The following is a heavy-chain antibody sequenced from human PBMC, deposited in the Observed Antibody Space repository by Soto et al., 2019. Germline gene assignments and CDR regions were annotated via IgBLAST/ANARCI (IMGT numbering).Heavy chain of an antibody. CDR1: GGSISSGGYY. CDR2: IYYSGST. Sequence: QVQLQESGPGLVKPSQTLSLTCTVSGGSISSGGYYWSWIRQHPGKGLEWIGYIYYSGSTYYNPSLKSRDTISVDTSKNQFSRKLSSVTAADTAVYYCARGGIAAAAPPDYWGQGTLVTVSS. V-gene: IGHV4-31*03. D-gene: IGHD6-13*01. J-gene: IGHJ4*02. CDR3: ARGGIAAAAPPDY.